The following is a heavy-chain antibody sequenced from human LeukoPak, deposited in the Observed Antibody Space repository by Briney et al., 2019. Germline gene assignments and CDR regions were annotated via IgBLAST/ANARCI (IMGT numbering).Heavy chain of an antibody. D-gene: IGHD3-16*02. V-gene: IGHV4-59*12. Sequence: SETLSLTCTVSGGSISSYYWSWIRQPPGKGLEWIGYIYYSGSTNYNPPLKSRVTISVDTSKNQFSLKLSSVTAADTAVYYCARAQYDYVWGSYRYNYFDYWGQGTLVTVSS. CDR1: GGSISSYY. CDR3: ARAQYDYVWGSYRYNYFDY. CDR2: IYYSGST. J-gene: IGHJ4*02.